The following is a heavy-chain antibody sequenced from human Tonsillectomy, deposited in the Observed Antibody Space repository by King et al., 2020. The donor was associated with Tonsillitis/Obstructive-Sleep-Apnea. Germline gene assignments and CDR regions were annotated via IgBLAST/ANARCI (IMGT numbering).Heavy chain of an antibody. J-gene: IGHJ6*03. CDR2: IIPIFGTA. V-gene: IGHV1-69*12. Sequence: QLVQSGAEVKKPGSSVKVSCKASGGTFSSYAISWVRQAPGQGHEWMGGIIPIFGTANYAQKIQGEVTITADESTRTAYMELSSLRSEDTAVYYCVRVGVVINTYYYYMDVWGKGTTVTVSS. CDR3: VRVGVVINTYYYYMDV. D-gene: IGHD3-22*01. CDR1: GGTFSSYA.